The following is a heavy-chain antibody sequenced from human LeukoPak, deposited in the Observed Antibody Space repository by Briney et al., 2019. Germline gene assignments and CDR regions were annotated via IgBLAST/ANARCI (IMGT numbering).Heavy chain of an antibody. Sequence: GGSLRLSCAASGFAFSNTWMTWVRQAPGKGLEWVAVVWYDGSNKHYADSVKGRFTISRDNSNNTLYLQMNSLRAEDTAVYYCARDDFWSGYFAYWGQGTLVTVSS. CDR1: GFAFSNTW. J-gene: IGHJ4*02. V-gene: IGHV3-33*08. CDR3: ARDDFWSGYFAY. CDR2: VWYDGSNK. D-gene: IGHD3-3*01.